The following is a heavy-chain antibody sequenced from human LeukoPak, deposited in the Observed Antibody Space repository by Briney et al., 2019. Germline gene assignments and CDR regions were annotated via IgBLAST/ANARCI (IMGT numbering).Heavy chain of an antibody. CDR2: ISSSCNYI. CDR3: ARGGCTSASCYLFDY. Sequence: PGGSLRLSCAASGFTFSSYSINWVRQAPGKGLEWVSVISSSCNYIFYADSVKGRFTISRDNAKNSLYLQMNSLRAEDTAVYYCARGGCTSASCYLFDYWGQGTLVTVSS. D-gene: IGHD2-8*02. CDR1: GFTFSSYS. J-gene: IGHJ4*02. V-gene: IGHV3-21*01.